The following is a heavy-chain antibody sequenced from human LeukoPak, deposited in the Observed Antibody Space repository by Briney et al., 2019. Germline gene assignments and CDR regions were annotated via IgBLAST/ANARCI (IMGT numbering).Heavy chain of an antibody. CDR1: GFTFSSYA. J-gene: IGHJ6*02. CDR2: TSGSGGST. Sequence: PGGSLRLSCAASGFTFSSYAMSWVRQAPGKGLEWVSATSGSGGSTYYADSVKGRFTISRDNSKNTLYLQMNSLRAEDTAVYYCAKARWRYCSSTSCYTLSYYYYGMDVWGQGTTVTVSS. CDR3: AKARWRYCSSTSCYTLSYYYYGMDV. V-gene: IGHV3-23*01. D-gene: IGHD2-2*02.